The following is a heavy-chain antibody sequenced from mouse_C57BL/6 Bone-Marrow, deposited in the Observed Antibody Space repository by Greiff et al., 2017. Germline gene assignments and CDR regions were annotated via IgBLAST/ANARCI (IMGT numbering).Heavy chain of an antibody. D-gene: IGHD1-1*01. CDR1: GYTFTSYW. CDR2: IYPGSGSP. Sequence: VQLQQPGAELVKPGASVKMSCKASGYTFTSYWITWVKQRPGQGLEWIGDIYPGSGSPNYNEKFKSKATLTVDTSSSTAYMQLSSLTSEDSAVYYCAHYYGSSLWYFDVWGTGTTVTVSS. J-gene: IGHJ1*03. V-gene: IGHV1-55*01. CDR3: AHYYGSSLWYFDV.